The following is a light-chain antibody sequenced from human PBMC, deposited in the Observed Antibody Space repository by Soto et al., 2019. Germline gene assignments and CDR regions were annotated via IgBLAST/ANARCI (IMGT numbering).Light chain of an antibody. Sequence: QSALTQPASVSGSPGQSIAISCTGTSSDVGAYNYVSWYQQHPGKAPKLMIYDVNSRSSGVSNRFSGSKSDNTASLTISGLQTEDEADYYCSSYTTSSTVVFGGGTQLTVL. CDR2: DVN. J-gene: IGLJ2*01. CDR1: SSDVGAYNY. CDR3: SSYTTSSTVV. V-gene: IGLV2-14*03.